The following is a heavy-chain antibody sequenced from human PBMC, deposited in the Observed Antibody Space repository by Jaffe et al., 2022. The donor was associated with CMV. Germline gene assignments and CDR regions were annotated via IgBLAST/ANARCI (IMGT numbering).Heavy chain of an antibody. CDR1: GYTFSGYY. V-gene: IGHV1-2*02. J-gene: IGHJ4*02. CDR2: INPNSGDT. Sequence: QVQLVQSGAEVKKPGASVKVSCKASGYTFSGYYMHWLRQAPGQGLEWMGWINPNSGDTNYAQNFQGRVTMTRDTSVSTAYMELSSLRSDDTAVYYCAPEWRYSYGNFDYWGQGTLVTVSS. CDR3: APEWRYSYGNFDY. D-gene: IGHD5-18*01.